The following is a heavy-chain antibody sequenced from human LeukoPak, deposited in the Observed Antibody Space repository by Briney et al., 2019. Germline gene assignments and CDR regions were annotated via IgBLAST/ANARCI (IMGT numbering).Heavy chain of an antibody. CDR1: GGSFSGYY. D-gene: IGHD4-17*01. CDR2: INHIGST. J-gene: IGHJ4*02. Sequence: SETLSLTCAVYGGSFSGYYWSWIRQPPGKGLEWIGEINHIGSTNYNPSLKSRVTISVDTSKNQFSLELSSVTAADTAVYYCARVSPNTVTTLQYFDYWGQGTLVTVSS. V-gene: IGHV4-34*01. CDR3: ARVSPNTVTTLQYFDY.